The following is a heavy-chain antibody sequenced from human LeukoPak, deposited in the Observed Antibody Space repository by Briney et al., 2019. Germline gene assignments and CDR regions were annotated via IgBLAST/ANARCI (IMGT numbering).Heavy chain of an antibody. J-gene: IGHJ4*02. V-gene: IGHV3-48*01. CDR1: GFTFSSYW. D-gene: IGHD3-22*01. Sequence: PGGSLRLSCAASGFTFSSYWMHWVRQAPGKGLEWVSYISSSGSTIYYADSVKGRFTISRDNSKNTLYLQMNSLRAEDTAVYYCAKAIVVVITRKYYFDYWGQGTLVTVSS. CDR2: ISSSGSTI. CDR3: AKAIVVVITRKYYFDY.